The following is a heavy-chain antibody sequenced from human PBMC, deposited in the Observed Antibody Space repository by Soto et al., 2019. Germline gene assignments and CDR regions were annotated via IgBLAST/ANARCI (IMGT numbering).Heavy chain of an antibody. Sequence: PSETLSLTCTVSGGSISSGGYYWSWIRQHPGKGLEWIGYIYYSGSTYYNPSLKSRVTISVDTSKNQFSLKLSSVTAADTAVYYCARDSSDFWSGYYFSSHWFDPWGQGTLVTVSS. D-gene: IGHD3-3*01. J-gene: IGHJ5*02. CDR1: GGSISSGGYY. CDR3: ARDSSDFWSGYYFSSHWFDP. CDR2: IYYSGST. V-gene: IGHV4-31*03.